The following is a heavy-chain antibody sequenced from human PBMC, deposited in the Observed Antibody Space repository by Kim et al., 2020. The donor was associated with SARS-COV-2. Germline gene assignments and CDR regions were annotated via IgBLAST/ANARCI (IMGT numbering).Heavy chain of an antibody. CDR1: GGPISSIGVF. CDR3: ARLRGSGTSYYNYHYFMDV. D-gene: IGHD3-10*01. J-gene: IGHJ6*04. Sequence: SETLSLTCTVSGGPISSIGVFWGWIRQSPGKGLAWIGTIRNSGSTYYTPSLKSRITMSVDTSNNQFSLTLSSVTAADTAVYYCARLRGSGTSYYNYHYFMDVWGKGTTVTVSS. CDR2: IRNSGST. V-gene: IGHV4-39*01.